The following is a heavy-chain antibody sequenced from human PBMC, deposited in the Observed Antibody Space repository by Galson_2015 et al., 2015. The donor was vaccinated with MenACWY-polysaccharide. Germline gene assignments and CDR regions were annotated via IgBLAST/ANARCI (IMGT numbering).Heavy chain of an antibody. D-gene: IGHD6-13*01. Sequence: SLRLACEASGFTFSNYHMNWGRQAPGTGLEWASYISSSSTIYYADSVKGRFTISRDNAKNSLYLQMNSLRAEDTAVYYCARVRIASRSFDYWGQGTLVTVSS. V-gene: IGHV3-69-1*01. CDR2: ISSSSTI. CDR1: GFTFSNYH. CDR3: ARVRIASRSFDY. J-gene: IGHJ4*02.